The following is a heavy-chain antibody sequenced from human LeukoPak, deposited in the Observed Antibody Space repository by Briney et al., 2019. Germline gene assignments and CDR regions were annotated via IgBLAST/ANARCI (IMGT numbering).Heavy chain of an antibody. D-gene: IGHD5-18*01. Sequence: ASVKVSCKASGYTFTGYYMHWVRQAPGQGLEWMGWINPNSGGTNYAQKFQGWVTMTRDTSISTAYMELSRLRSDDTAVYYCARTVDTAMVHFDYWGQGTLVIVSS. CDR1: GYTFTGYY. CDR3: ARTVDTAMVHFDY. J-gene: IGHJ4*02. V-gene: IGHV1-2*04. CDR2: INPNSGGT.